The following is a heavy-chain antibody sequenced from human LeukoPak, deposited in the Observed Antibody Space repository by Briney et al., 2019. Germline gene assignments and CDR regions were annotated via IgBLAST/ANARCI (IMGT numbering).Heavy chain of an antibody. J-gene: IGHJ4*02. Sequence: SETLSLTCTVSGGSISSYYWSWIRQPPGKGLEWIGYIYYSGSTNYNPSLKSRVTISADTSKNQFSLKLSSVTAADTAVYYCARGGITMVRGVNHFDYWGQGTLVTVSS. CDR1: GGSISSYY. CDR3: ARGGITMVRGVNHFDY. CDR2: IYYSGST. D-gene: IGHD3-10*01. V-gene: IGHV4-59*01.